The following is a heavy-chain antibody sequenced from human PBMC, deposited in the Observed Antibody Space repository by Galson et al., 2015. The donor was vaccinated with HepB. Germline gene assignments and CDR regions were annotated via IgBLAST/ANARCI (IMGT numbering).Heavy chain of an antibody. V-gene: IGHV3-23*01. D-gene: IGHD6-19*01. CDR1: GFTFSSYA. CDR2: ISGSGGST. Sequence: SLRLSCAASGFTFSSYAMSWVRQAPGKGLEWVSAISGSGGSTYYADSVKGRFTISRDNSKNTLYLQMNSLRAEDTAVYYCAKGGPVSSSGGGYYFDYWGQGTLVTVSS. J-gene: IGHJ4*02. CDR3: AKGGPVSSSGGGYYFDY.